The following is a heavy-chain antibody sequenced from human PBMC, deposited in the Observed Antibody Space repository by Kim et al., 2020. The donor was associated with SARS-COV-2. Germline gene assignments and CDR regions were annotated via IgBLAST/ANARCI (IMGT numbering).Heavy chain of an antibody. J-gene: IGHJ4*02. V-gene: IGHV3-11*06. Sequence: GGSLRLSCAASGFTFSDYYMTWIRQAPGKGLEWVSYISSSSSYTNYADSVKGRFTISRDNAKNSVYLRMNSLRAEDTAVYYCARVPPYYYDSSGYLDYWGQGTLVTVSS. CDR3: ARVPPYYYDSSGYLDY. CDR2: ISSSSSYT. D-gene: IGHD3-22*01. CDR1: GFTFSDYY.